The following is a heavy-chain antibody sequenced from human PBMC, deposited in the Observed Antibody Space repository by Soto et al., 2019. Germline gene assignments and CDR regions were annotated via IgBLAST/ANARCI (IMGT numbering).Heavy chain of an antibody. D-gene: IGHD3-3*01. CDR2: ISGSSSTI. CDR3: ARGSITSFGVVLY. CDR1: GFTFSSYE. J-gene: IGHJ4*02. Sequence: PGGSLRLSCAASGFTFSSYEMNWVRQAPGKGLEWVSYISGSSSTIYYADSVRGRFTVSRDNAKNSLYLQMNSLRAEDTAVYYCARGSITSFGVVLYWGQGTLVTVSA. V-gene: IGHV3-48*03.